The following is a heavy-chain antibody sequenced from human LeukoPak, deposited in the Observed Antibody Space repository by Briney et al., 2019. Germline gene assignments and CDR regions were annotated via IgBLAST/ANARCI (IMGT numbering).Heavy chain of an antibody. Sequence: SETLSLTCTVSGGSVSSGSYYWSRIRQPPGKGLEWIGYIYYSGSTNYNPSLKSRVTISVDTSKNQFSLKLSSVTAADTAVYYCARGPKYSYGPPRDYWGQGTLVTVSS. J-gene: IGHJ4*02. CDR1: GGSVSSGSYY. V-gene: IGHV4-61*01. CDR3: ARGPKYSYGPPRDY. D-gene: IGHD5-18*01. CDR2: IYYSGST.